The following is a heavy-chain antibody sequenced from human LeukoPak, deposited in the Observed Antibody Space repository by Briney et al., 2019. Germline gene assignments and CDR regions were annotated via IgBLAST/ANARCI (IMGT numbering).Heavy chain of an antibody. V-gene: IGHV3-23*01. CDR2: IGTVGDA. CDR3: VKSKIVEGRGYFDL. CDR1: GFTFSIYP. D-gene: IGHD1-26*01. J-gene: IGHJ2*01. Sequence: GGSLRLSCRASGFTFSIYPLTWVRQAPGKGPEWVSTIGTVGDAYYADSVKGRFTISRDDSSNALYLHMSSLRAEDAAVYYCVKSKIVEGRGYFDLWGRGTLVTVSS.